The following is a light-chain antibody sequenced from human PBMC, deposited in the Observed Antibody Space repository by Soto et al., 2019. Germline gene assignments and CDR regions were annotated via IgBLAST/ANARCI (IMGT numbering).Light chain of an antibody. V-gene: IGKV2-28*01. CDR1: ESLLHGNGYTY. CDR3: QRYPTPLA. J-gene: IGKJ4*01. CDR2: TGS. Sequence: VVPQSTAARPVTPGGAASIPCNSFESLLHGNGYTYLDWYLPKPGPSPQLLISTGSNRASGAPDRCSGSGSGTDFTLNSSMLPEEDGTYYCHQRYPTPLAFGGGTKVDIK.